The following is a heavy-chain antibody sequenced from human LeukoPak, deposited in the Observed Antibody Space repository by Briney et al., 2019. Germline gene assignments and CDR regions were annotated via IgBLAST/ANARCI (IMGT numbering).Heavy chain of an antibody. CDR1: GFTFSNAW. CDR3: TTAPVGATRAHY. D-gene: IGHD1-26*01. CDR2: IKSKTDGGTT. Sequence: GGSLRLSCAASGFTFSNAWMSWVRRAPGKGLEWVGRIKSKTDGGTTDYAAPVKGRFTISRDDSKNTLYLQMDSLKTEDTAVYYCTTAPVGATRAHYWGQGTLVTVSS. V-gene: IGHV3-15*01. J-gene: IGHJ4*02.